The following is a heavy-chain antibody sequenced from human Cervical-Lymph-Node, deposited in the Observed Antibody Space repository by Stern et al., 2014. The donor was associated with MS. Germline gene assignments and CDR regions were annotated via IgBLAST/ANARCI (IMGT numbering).Heavy chain of an antibody. J-gene: IGHJ4*02. V-gene: IGHV3-33*01. CDR1: GFTFSHYW. Sequence: VQLGESGGGVKQPGRSLRISCEASGFTFSHYWMRWVRQVPGKGLEWVGLIWYDGSNPYYADSVTGRFTISRDNFKNTLYLQMNSLRAEDTAVYYCASAYSSSHYYFDYWGQGTLVTVSS. CDR3: ASAYSSSHYYFDY. CDR2: IWYDGSNP. D-gene: IGHD6-13*01.